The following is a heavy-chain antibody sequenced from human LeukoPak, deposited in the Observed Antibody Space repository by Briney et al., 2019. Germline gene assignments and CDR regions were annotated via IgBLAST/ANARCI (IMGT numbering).Heavy chain of an antibody. Sequence: ASVKVSCKASGYTFTGYYMHWVLQAPGQGLEWMGRINPNSGGTNYAQKFQGRVTMTRDTSISTAYMELSRVRSDDTAVYYCATASQNYYDTDYWGEGTLVTVSS. CDR1: GYTFTGYY. CDR2: INPNSGGT. CDR3: ATASQNYYDTDY. D-gene: IGHD3-22*01. V-gene: IGHV1-2*06. J-gene: IGHJ4*02.